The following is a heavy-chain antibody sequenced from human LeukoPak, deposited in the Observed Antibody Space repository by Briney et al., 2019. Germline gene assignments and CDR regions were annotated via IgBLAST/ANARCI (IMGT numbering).Heavy chain of an antibody. CDR1: GFTVRNNY. CDR3: ARGHYSSSWYYYYMDV. V-gene: IGHV3-23*01. J-gene: IGHJ6*03. Sequence: GGSLRLSCAASGFTVRNNYMSWVRQAPGEGLEWVSAISGSGGSTYYADSVKGRFTISRDNSKNTLYLQMNSLRAEDTAVYYCARGHYSSSWYYYYMDVWGKGTTVTVSS. D-gene: IGHD6-13*01. CDR2: ISGSGGST.